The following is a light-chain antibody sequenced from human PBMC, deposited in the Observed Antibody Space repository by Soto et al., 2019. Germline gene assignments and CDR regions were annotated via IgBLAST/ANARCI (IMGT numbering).Light chain of an antibody. V-gene: IGKV1-39*01. CDR2: KAS. CDR3: QQSYNTTWT. J-gene: IGKJ1*01. CDR1: QSISSY. Sequence: IKMTQSPSSLSATIGDRVTITCRASQSISSYLNWYQQKPGKAPKLLIYKASSLESGVPSGFSGSGSGTEFTLTISSLQPEDFATYSCQQSYNTTWTFGQGTKVDIK.